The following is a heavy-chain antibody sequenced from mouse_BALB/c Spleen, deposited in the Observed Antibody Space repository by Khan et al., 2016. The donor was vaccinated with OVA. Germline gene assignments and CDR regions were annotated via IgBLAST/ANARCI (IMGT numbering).Heavy chain of an antibody. D-gene: IGHD1-1*01. CDR2: IYPGSGNT. CDR3: ARGNYYGSTSWFGY. CDR1: GYIFTDYY. J-gene: IGHJ3*01. V-gene: IGHV1-84*02. Sequence: QVQLQQSGPELVNPGASVKISCKASGYIFTDYYINWVKQKPGQGLEWIGWIYPGSGNTNYNEDFKGKATLTVDTSSSTANMQLSSLTSEDTAVYFGARGNYYGSTSWFGYWGQGTLVTVST.